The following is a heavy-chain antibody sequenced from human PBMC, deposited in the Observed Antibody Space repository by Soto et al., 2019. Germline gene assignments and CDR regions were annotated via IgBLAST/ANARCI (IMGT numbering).Heavy chain of an antibody. CDR3: ARSGGSSWEISPREIDY. CDR2: ISGSSAYI. D-gene: IGHD6-13*01. CDR1: GFIFSTYT. J-gene: IGHJ4*02. V-gene: IGHV3-21*01. Sequence: GGSLRLSCAASGFIFSTYTMNWVRQAPGKGLEWVSSISGSSAYIYYADSMKGRFTISRDNAKNSLYLQMNSLRAEDTAVYYCARSGGSSWEISPREIDYWGQGTLVTVSS.